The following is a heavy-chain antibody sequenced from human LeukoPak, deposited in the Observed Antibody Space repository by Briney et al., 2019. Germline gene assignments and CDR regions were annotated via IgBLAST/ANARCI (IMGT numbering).Heavy chain of an antibody. J-gene: IGHJ4*02. Sequence: SETLSLTCTVSGGSISSYYWSWIRQPPGKGLEWIGEINHSGGTNYNPSLKSRVTISIDTSKNQFSLKLSSVTAADTAVYYCARGEAAGSPDYWGQGTLVTVSS. D-gene: IGHD6-13*01. CDR1: GGSISSYY. V-gene: IGHV4-34*01. CDR3: ARGEAAGSPDY. CDR2: INHSGGT.